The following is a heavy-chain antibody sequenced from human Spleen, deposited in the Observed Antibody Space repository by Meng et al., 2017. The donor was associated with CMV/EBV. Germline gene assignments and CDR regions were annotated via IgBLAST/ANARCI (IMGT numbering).Heavy chain of an antibody. CDR2: IYYSGST. CDR1: GGSVSSGSYY. J-gene: IGHJ3*02. CDR3: ARGESYDILTGYYPLINAFDI. D-gene: IGHD3-9*01. V-gene: IGHV4-61*01. Sequence: GSLRLSCTVSGGSVSSGSYYWSWIRQPPGKGLEWIGHIYYSGSTNYNPSLKSRVTISVDTSKNQFSLKLSSVTAADTAVYYCARGESYDILTGYYPLINAFDIWGQGTVVTVSS.